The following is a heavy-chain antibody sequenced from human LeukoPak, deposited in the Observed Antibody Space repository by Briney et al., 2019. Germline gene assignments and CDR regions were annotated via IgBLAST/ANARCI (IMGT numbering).Heavy chain of an antibody. CDR2: IHYDGSNN. CDR1: GFTFSSYA. Sequence: GGSLRLSCAASGFTFSSYAMHWVRQAPGKGLEWVAFIHYDGSNNYYADSVKGRFTISRDNSKNTLYLQMNSLRAEDTAVYYCARALYDFWSGYHQASYFDYWGQGTLVTVSS. J-gene: IGHJ4*02. D-gene: IGHD3-3*01. CDR3: ARALYDFWSGYHQASYFDY. V-gene: IGHV3-30*02.